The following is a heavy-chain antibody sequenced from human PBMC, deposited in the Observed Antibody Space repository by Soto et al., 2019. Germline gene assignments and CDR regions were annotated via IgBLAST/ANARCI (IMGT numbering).Heavy chain of an antibody. Sequence: QVQLQESGPGLVKPSGTLSLTCAVSGGSISSSHWWTWFRQSPGKWLEYIVAISHSGTSNSNPSLKSRVTLSVDKSKNHFSLTLTSVTAADTAVYYCARVVLTITRGAFDAWGQGTLGIVSS. V-gene: IGHV4-4*02. CDR3: ARVVLTITRGAFDA. CDR1: GGSISSSHW. D-gene: IGHD3-9*01. J-gene: IGHJ3*01. CDR2: ISHSGTS.